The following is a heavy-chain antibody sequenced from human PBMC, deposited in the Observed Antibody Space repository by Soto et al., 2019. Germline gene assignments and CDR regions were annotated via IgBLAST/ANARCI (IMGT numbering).Heavy chain of an antibody. CDR3: ASRDPGTSVDY. V-gene: IGHV4-4*02. CDR2: ISRTGST. D-gene: IGHD1-7*01. J-gene: IGHJ4*02. CDR1: GGSFTSKNC. Sequence: SETVSLTCAVSGGSFTSKNCWTSVRQPPGQGLEWIREISRTGSTNYNPSLKSRVTISLDKSENQFSLKVTSLTAADTAVYYCASRDPGTSVDYWGQGTLVTVSS.